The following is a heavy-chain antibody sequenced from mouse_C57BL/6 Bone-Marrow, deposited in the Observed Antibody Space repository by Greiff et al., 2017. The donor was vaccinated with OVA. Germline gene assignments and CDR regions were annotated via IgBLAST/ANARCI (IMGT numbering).Heavy chain of an antibody. CDR1: GFSLSTSGMG. Sequence: QVTLKECGPGILQSSQTLSLTCSFSGFSLSTSGMGVSWIRQPSGKGLEWLAHIYWDDDKRYNPSLKSRLTISKDTSRNQVFLKITSVDTADTATYYCARRKLRKGYYAMDYWGQGTSVTVSS. CDR3: ARRKLRKGYYAMDY. D-gene: IGHD1-1*01. V-gene: IGHV8-12*01. J-gene: IGHJ4*01. CDR2: IYWDDDK.